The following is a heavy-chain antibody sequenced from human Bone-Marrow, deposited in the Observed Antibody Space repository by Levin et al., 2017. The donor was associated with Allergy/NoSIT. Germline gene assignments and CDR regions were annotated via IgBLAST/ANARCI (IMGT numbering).Heavy chain of an antibody. J-gene: IGHJ4*02. CDR3: ARGRRQMVAGSGAYYFDF. CDR1: GGSISFYY. D-gene: IGHD2-15*01. CDR2: IYYSGTT. V-gene: IGHV4-59*01. Sequence: SETLSLTCSVSGGSISFYYWSWIRQPPGKGLEWIGSIYYSGTTNYNPSSGNTHYNPSLRSRLTISGDTSRKQFSLKLTSVTAADTAVYFCARGRRQMVAGSGAYYFDFWGQGILVPVSS.